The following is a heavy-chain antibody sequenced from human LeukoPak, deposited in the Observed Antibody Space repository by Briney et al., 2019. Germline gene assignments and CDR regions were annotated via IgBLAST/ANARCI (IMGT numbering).Heavy chain of an antibody. CDR1: GFTFSSYA. D-gene: IGHD2-21*01. Sequence: GGSLRLSCAASGFTFSSYAIHWVRQAPGKGQEWVSAISGGGRTTYYADSVKGRFTVSRDNSKNTLYLQMNSLRAEDTAVYYCARRPAEFRTFDSWGQGSLVTVSS. CDR2: ISGGGRTT. CDR3: ARRPAEFRTFDS. V-gene: IGHV3-23*01. J-gene: IGHJ4*02.